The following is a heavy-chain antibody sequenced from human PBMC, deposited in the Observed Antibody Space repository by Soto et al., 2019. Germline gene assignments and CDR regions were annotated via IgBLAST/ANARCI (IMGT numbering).Heavy chain of an antibody. J-gene: IGHJ4*02. Sequence: QVQLVQSGAEVKKPGASVKVSCKASGYTFSNFGISWVRQAPGQGLEWLGWISTDNGNTKYAQNLQGRVTMTTDTDTTTAYMELRSLRSDDTAVYYCTRDAKYYDILTGYFVNDYWGQGTLVTVSS. V-gene: IGHV1-18*01. CDR1: GYTFSNFG. D-gene: IGHD3-9*01. CDR2: ISTDNGNT. CDR3: TRDAKYYDILTGYFVNDY.